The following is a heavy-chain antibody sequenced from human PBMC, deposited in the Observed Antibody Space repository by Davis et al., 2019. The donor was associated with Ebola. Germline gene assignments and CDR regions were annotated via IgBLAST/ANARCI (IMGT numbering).Heavy chain of an antibody. V-gene: IGHV3-23*01. CDR2: ISGSGGST. Sequence: GGSLRLSCAASGFTFSSYWMSWVRQAPGKGLEWVSAISGSGGSTYYADSVKGRFTISRDNSKNTLYLQMNSLRAEDTAVYYCAKDSSSYYYDSSGNPDYWGQGTLVTVSS. CDR3: AKDSSSYYYDSSGNPDY. J-gene: IGHJ4*02. D-gene: IGHD3-22*01. CDR1: GFTFSSYW.